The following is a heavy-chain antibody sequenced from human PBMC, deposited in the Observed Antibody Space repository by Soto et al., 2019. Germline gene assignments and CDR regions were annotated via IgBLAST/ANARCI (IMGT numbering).Heavy chain of an antibody. CDR3: AKQPYGGFGELLLLGDY. D-gene: IGHD3-10*01. CDR2: ISGSGGST. V-gene: IGHV3-23*01. CDR1: GFTFSSYA. J-gene: IGHJ4*02. Sequence: EVQLLESGGGLVQPGGSLRLSCAASGFTFSSYAMSWVRQAPGKGLEWVSAISGSGGSTYYADSVKGRFTISRDNSKNTLYLQMNSLRAEDTAVYYCAKQPYGGFGELLLLGDYWGQGTLVTVSS.